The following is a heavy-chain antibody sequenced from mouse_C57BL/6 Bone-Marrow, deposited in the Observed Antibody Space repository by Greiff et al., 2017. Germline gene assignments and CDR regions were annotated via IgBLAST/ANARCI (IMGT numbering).Heavy chain of an antibody. Sequence: VQLQQSGPELVKPGASVKISCKASGYTFTDYYMNWVKQSHGKSLEWIGDINPNNGGTSYNQKFKGKATLTVDTSSSTAYMELRSLTSENSAVYYCASYYYGSSWYYFDYWGQGTTLTVSS. J-gene: IGHJ2*01. V-gene: IGHV1-26*01. CDR1: GYTFTDYY. D-gene: IGHD1-1*01. CDR2: INPNNGGT. CDR3: ASYYYGSSWYYFDY.